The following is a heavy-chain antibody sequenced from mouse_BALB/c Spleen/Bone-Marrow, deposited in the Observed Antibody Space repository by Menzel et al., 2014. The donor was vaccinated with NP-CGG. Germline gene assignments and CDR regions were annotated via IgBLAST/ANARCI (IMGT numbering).Heavy chain of an antibody. D-gene: IGHD2-1*01. V-gene: IGHV7-3*02. CDR2: IRNKANAYTT. Sequence: EVKVVDSGGGLVQPGGSLRLSCATSGFTFTDYYMSWVRQPPGKALEWLGFIRNKANAYTTEYSASVKGRFTISRDNSQSILYLQMNILRAEDSATYHCARSLYPRAMDYWGQGTSVTVSS. CDR3: ARSLYPRAMDY. CDR1: GFTFTDYY. J-gene: IGHJ4*01.